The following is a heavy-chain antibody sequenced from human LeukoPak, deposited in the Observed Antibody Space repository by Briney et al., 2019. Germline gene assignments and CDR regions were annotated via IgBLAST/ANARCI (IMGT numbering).Heavy chain of an antibody. V-gene: IGHV3-30*02. Sequence: PGGSLRLSCAASGFTFSDFGIHWVRQAPGRGLEWVAFIRYDGSNKYYADSVKGRFTISRDNSKNTLYLQMNSLRAEDTAVYYCAKDPRDYPEWGQGTLVTVSS. D-gene: IGHD3-16*01. CDR1: GFTFSDFG. J-gene: IGHJ4*02. CDR3: AKDPRDYPE. CDR2: IRYDGSNK.